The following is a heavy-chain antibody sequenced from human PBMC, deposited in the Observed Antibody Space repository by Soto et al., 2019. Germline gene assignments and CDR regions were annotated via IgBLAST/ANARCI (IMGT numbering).Heavy chain of an antibody. Sequence: WGSLSLSCGASGFTITNYYMSWIRQPPGKGLEWVSHISSVGTTTYYADSVKGRFSISMDNAKNSLYLQMNSLRAEDTAVYYCARDQEGSGSHWLGYNYYAMDVWGQGTTVTVSS. V-gene: IGHV3-11*01. CDR3: ARDQEGSGSHWLGYNYYAMDV. CDR1: GFTITNYY. CDR2: ISSVGTTT. J-gene: IGHJ6*02. D-gene: IGHD3-10*01.